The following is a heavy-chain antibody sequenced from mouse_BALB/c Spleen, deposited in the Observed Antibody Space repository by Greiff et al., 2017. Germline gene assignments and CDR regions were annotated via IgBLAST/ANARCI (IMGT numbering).Heavy chain of an antibody. D-gene: IGHD2-10*01. CDR1: GFSLTSYG. Sequence: VQLQQSGPSLVQPSQSLSITCTVSGFSLTSYGVHWVRQSPGKGLEWLGVIWGGGSTDYNAAFMSRLSITKDNSKSQVFFKMNSLQADDTAIYYCAKTAFYGNYAWFAYWGQGTLVTVSA. CDR2: IWGGGST. J-gene: IGHJ3*01. V-gene: IGHV2-5-1*01. CDR3: AKTAFYGNYAWFAY.